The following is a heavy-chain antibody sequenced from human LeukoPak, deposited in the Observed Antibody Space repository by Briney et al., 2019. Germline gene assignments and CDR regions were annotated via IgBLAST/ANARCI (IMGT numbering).Heavy chain of an antibody. Sequence: PSETLSLTCAVYGGSFSGYYWSWVRQPPGKGLEWVGEINHSGSTNYNPSLKNRVTISIDTSKNQFSLKLNSVAAADTPVYYCAREGVVTTKYYFDYWGQGTLVTVSS. CDR1: GGSFSGYY. CDR3: AREGVVTTKYYFDY. CDR2: INHSGST. J-gene: IGHJ4*02. V-gene: IGHV4-34*01. D-gene: IGHD4-4*01.